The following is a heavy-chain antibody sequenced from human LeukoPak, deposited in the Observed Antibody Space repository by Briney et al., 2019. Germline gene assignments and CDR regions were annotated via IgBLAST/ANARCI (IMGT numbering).Heavy chain of an antibody. V-gene: IGHV1-69*05. D-gene: IGHD3-22*01. CDR2: IIPIFGTA. Sequence: SVKASCKASGGTFTSYAISWVRQAPGQGLEWMGGIIPIFGTANYAQKFQGRVTITTDESTSTAYMELSSLRSEDTAVYYCAREPAYYDSSGYYTNWFDPWGQGTLVTVSS. J-gene: IGHJ5*02. CDR3: AREPAYYDSSGYYTNWFDP. CDR1: GGTFTSYA.